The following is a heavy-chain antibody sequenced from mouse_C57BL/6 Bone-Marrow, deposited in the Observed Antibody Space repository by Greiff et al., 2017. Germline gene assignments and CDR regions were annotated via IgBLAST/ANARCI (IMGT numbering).Heavy chain of an antibody. CDR2: IYPGDGDT. Sequence: QVQLKQSGAELVKPGASVKISCKASGYAFSSYWMHWVKQRPGKGLEWIGQIYPGDGDTNYNGKFKGKATLTADKSSSTAYMQLSSLTSEDSAVXCGARYFSYWGQGTTLTVSA. V-gene: IGHV1-80*01. CDR1: GYAFSSYW. CDR3: ARYFSY. J-gene: IGHJ2*01.